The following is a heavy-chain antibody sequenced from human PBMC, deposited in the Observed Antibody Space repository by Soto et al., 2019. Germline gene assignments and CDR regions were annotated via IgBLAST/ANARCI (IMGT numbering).Heavy chain of an antibody. V-gene: IGHV1-2*02. CDR3: ASMTTVTTVAFDI. CDR2: INPNSGGT. CDR1: GYTFTGYY. J-gene: IGHJ3*02. Sequence: ASVKVSCKASGYTFTGYYMHWVRQAPGQGLEWMGWINPNSGGTNYAQKFQGRVTMTRDTSISTAYMELSRLRSDDTAVYYCASMTTVTTVAFDICGQGTMVTVSS. D-gene: IGHD4-4*01.